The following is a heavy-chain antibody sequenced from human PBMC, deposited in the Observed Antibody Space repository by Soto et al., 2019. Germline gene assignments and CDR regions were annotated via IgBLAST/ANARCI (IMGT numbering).Heavy chain of an antibody. CDR3: ATTVYSSAWSRDF. D-gene: IGHD6-19*01. CDR2: IYYGRNT. Sequence: QLQLQESGPGLVKPSETLSLTCAVSGGSINSNYFWGWIRQPPGRGLEWIGSIYYGRNTYSNPSLKSRVTISVVVSKNQFSLTLNSGTAAGTAVYYSATTVYSSAWSRDFWGQGTLVTVPS. CDR1: GGSINSNYF. V-gene: IGHV4-39*01. J-gene: IGHJ4*02.